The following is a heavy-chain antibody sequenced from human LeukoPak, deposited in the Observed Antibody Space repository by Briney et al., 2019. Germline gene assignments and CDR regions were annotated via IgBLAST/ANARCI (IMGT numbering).Heavy chain of an antibody. D-gene: IGHD3-3*01. V-gene: IGHV1-24*01. CDR1: GYTLTELS. Sequence: ASVKVSFKVSGYTLTELSMHWVRQAPGKGLEWMGGFDPEDDETIYAQKFQGRVTMTEDTSTDTAYMELSSLRSEDTAVYYCATDFSKAGTIFGVVLDAFDIWGQGTMVTVSS. CDR2: FDPEDDET. J-gene: IGHJ3*02. CDR3: ATDFSKAGTIFGVVLDAFDI.